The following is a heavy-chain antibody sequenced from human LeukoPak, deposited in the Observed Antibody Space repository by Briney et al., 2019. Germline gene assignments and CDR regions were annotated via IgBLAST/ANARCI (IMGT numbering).Heavy chain of an antibody. CDR2: ISSSSSYI. CDR1: GFTFSSYS. Sequence: GGSLRLSCAASGFTFSSYSMNWVRQAPGKGLEWVSSISSSSSYIYYADSVKGRFTISRDNAKNSLYLQMNSLRAEDTAVYYCAKSPDYDSSGFYSDYWGQGTLVTVSS. V-gene: IGHV3-21*04. CDR3: AKSPDYDSSGFYSDY. J-gene: IGHJ4*02. D-gene: IGHD3-22*01.